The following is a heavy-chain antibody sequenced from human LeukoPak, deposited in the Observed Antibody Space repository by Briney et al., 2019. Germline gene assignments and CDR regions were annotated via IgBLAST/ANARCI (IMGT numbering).Heavy chain of an antibody. J-gene: IGHJ4*02. CDR2: IHYSGNT. V-gene: IGHV4-39*07. CDR3: AGGGITMVRGVISGYFDY. Sequence: PSETLSLTCTVSGGSISSSSYYWGWIRQPPGKGLEWIGSIHYSGNTYYNPSLKSRVTISVDTSKNQFSLKLSSVTAADTAVYYCAGGGITMVRGVISGYFDYWGRGTLVTVSS. CDR1: GGSISSSSYY. D-gene: IGHD3-10*01.